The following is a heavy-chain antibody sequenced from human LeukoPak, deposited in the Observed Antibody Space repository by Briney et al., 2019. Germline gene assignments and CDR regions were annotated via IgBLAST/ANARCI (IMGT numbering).Heavy chain of an antibody. CDR1: GGSISSGGYY. J-gene: IGHJ6*02. CDR2: IYYSGST. CDR3: ARDAPSYSSSSPNYYYGMDV. D-gene: IGHD6-6*01. Sequence: SQTLSLTCTVSGGSISSGGYYWSWIRQHPGKGLEWIGYIYYSGSTYYNPSLKSRVTMSVDTSKNQFSLKLSSVTAADTAVYYCARDAPSYSSSSPNYYYGMDVWGQGTTVTVSS. V-gene: IGHV4-31*03.